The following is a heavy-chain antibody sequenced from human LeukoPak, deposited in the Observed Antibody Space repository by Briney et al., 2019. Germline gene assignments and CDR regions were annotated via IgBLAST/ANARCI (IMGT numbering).Heavy chain of an antibody. CDR2: INPNSGGT. Sequence: ASVKVSCKASGYTFTGYYMHWVRQAPGQGLEWMGWINPNSGGTNYAQKFQGWVTMTRDTSISTAYMELSRLRSDDTAVYYCARQYYDILTGYYNFDYWDQGTLVTVSS. D-gene: IGHD3-9*01. V-gene: IGHV1-2*04. J-gene: IGHJ4*02. CDR3: ARQYYDILTGYYNFDY. CDR1: GYTFTGYY.